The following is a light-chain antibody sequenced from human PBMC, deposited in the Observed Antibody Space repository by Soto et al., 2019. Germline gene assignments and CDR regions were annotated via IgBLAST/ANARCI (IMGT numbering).Light chain of an antibody. CDR3: TSYASGSSHVV. Sequence: QSALTQSASVSGSPRQSITLSCTGTSSDIGGYDYVSWYQRHPGKAPKLIIYDVNNRPSGVSNRFSGSKSGNTASLTISGRQAEDEADYYCTSYASGSSHVVFGGGTKLTVL. J-gene: IGLJ2*01. V-gene: IGLV2-14*01. CDR2: DVN. CDR1: SSDIGGYDY.